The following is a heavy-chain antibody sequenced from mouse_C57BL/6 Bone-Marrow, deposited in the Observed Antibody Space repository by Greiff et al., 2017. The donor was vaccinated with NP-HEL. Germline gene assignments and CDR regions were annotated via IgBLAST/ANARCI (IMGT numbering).Heavy chain of an antibody. CDR1: GYTFTSYG. Sequence: VQLQQSGAELVRPGSSVKMSCKTSGYTFTSYGINWVKQRPGQGLEWIGYIYIGNGYTEYNEKFKGKATLTSDTSSSTAYMQLSSLTSEDSSIYFCVYYYGSSTPSFDYWGQGTTLTVSS. D-gene: IGHD1-1*01. CDR3: VYYYGSSTPSFDY. J-gene: IGHJ2*01. CDR2: IYIGNGYT. V-gene: IGHV1-58*01.